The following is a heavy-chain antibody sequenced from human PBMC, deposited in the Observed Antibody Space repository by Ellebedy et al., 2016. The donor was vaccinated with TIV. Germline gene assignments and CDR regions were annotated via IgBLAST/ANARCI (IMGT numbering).Heavy chain of an antibody. CDR2: IIPIFGTA. CDR1: GYTFTAYH. J-gene: IGHJ2*01. D-gene: IGHD1-1*01. V-gene: IGHV1-69*13. CDR3: ARDPPRTGDSYFDL. Sequence: ASVKVSCKASGYTFTAYHIHWARQAPGQGLEWMGGIIPIFGTANYAQKFQGRVTITADESTSTAYMELSSLRSEDTAVHYCARDPPRTGDSYFDLWGRGTLVTVSS.